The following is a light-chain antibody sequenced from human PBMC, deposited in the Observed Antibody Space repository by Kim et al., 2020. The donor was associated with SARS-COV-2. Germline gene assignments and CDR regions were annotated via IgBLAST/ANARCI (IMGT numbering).Light chain of an antibody. CDR1: QDVNNF. V-gene: IGKV1-16*01. CDR2: DAS. CDR3: QQYNGYPPT. J-gene: IGKJ1*01. Sequence: DIQLTQSPSSLSSSVGDRVTITCRASQDVNNFIAWFQQKPGGAPKSLIYDASTLQGGVPSRFSASGSATHFTLTISSLQPEDFATYYCQQYNGYPPTFGQGTKVDIK.